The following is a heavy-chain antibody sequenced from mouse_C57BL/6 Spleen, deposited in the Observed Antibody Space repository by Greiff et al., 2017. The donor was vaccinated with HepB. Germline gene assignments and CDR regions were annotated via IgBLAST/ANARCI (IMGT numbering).Heavy chain of an antibody. CDR1: GYTFTSYG. Sequence: VQLKQSGAELVRPGSSVKMSCKTSGYTFTSYGINWVKQRPGQGLEWIGYIYIGNGYTEYNEKFKGKATLTSDTSSSTAYMQLSSLTSEDSAIYFCAKTGFYYDYDDGLNFDYWGQGTTLTVSS. V-gene: IGHV1-58*01. J-gene: IGHJ2*01. CDR2: IYIGNGYT. CDR3: AKTGFYYDYDDGLNFDY. D-gene: IGHD2-4*01.